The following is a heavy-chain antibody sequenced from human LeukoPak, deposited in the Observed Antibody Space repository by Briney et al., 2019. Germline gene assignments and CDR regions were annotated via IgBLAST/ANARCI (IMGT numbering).Heavy chain of an antibody. CDR1: GFTFSSYA. D-gene: IGHD4-17*01. V-gene: IGHV3-23*01. CDR2: ISGSGGST. J-gene: IGHJ4*02. CDR3: AKRVPYGDVYFDY. Sequence: GGSLRLSCAASGFTFSSYAMSWVRQAPGKGLEWVSAISGSGGSTYYADSVKGRFTISRDNAKNTLYLQMNSLRAGDTAVYYCAKRVPYGDVYFDYWGQGTLVTVSS.